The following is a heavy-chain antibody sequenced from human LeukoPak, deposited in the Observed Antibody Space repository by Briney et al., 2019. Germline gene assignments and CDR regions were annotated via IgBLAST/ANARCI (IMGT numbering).Heavy chain of an antibody. D-gene: IGHD3-22*01. CDR3: TRGRGWLAPFDF. CDR2: MNPKSGNT. J-gene: IGHJ4*02. CDR1: GYTFTTYD. V-gene: IGHV1-8*01. Sequence: GASVKVSCTASGYTFTTYDINWVRQAPGQGLEWMGWMNPKSGNTGVAQKLQGRLTMTGNTSTTTAYMELRSLRFEDTALYYCTRGRGWLAPFDFSGGGTLVTVSS.